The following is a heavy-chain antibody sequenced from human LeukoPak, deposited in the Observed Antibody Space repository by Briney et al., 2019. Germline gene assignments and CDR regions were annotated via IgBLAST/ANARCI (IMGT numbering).Heavy chain of an antibody. D-gene: IGHD2-15*01. CDR1: GFPFSSYW. J-gene: IGHJ4*02. CDR2: IKQDGSEK. CDR3: ARVRLYCSGGSCYPFYFDY. Sequence: GSLRLSCAASGFPFSSYWMSWVRQAPGKGLEWVATIKQDGSEKYDVESVKGRFTISRDNAKNSLYLQMNSLRVEDTAVYYCARVRLYCSGGSCYPFYFDYWGQGTLVTVSS. V-gene: IGHV3-7*01.